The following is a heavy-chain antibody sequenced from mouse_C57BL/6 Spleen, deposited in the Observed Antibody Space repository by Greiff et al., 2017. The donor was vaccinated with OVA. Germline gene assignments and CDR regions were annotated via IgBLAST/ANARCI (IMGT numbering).Heavy chain of an antibody. D-gene: IGHD1-1*01. V-gene: IGHV1-62-2*01. CDR1: GYTFTEYT. J-gene: IGHJ1*03. Sequence: LQESGAELVKPGASVKLSCKASGYTFTEYTIHWVKQRSGQGLEWIGWFYPGSGSIKYNEKFKDKATLTADKSSSTVYMELSRLTSEDSAVYFCARHVGGYYYGSSSYWYFDVWGTGTTVTVSS. CDR3: ARHVGGYYYGSSSYWYFDV. CDR2: FYPGSGSI.